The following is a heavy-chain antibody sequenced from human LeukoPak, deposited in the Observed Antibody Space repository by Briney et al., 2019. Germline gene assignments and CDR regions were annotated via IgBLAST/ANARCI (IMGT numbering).Heavy chain of an antibody. CDR1: GFTVSSNY. Sequence: PGGSLRLSCAASGFTVSSNYMSWVRQAPGKGLEWVSLIYSGGSTSYADSVKGLFTFSRDNSKNTLYLQMNSLRAEDTAVYYCARDRVNWNDVGGLFDYWGQGTLVTVSS. CDR2: IYSGGST. V-gene: IGHV3-53*01. CDR3: ARDRVNWNDVGGLFDY. J-gene: IGHJ4*02. D-gene: IGHD1-1*01.